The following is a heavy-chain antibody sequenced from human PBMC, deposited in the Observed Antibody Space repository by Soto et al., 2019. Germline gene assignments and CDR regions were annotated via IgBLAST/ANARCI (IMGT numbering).Heavy chain of an antibody. CDR2: ISGSGGST. J-gene: IGHJ4*02. CDR3: AKGGPYDSSGYYYNY. CDR1: GFTFSSYA. D-gene: IGHD3-22*01. Sequence: GGSLRLSCAASGFTFSSYAMSWVRQASGKGLEWVSAISGSGGSTYYADSVKGRFTISRDNSKNTLYLQMNSLRAEDTAVYYCAKGGPYDSSGYYYNYWGQGTLVTVSS. V-gene: IGHV3-23*01.